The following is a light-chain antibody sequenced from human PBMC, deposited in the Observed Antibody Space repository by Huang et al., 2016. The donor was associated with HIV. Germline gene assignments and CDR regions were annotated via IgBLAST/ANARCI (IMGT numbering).Light chain of an antibody. Sequence: EIVMTQSPATLSLSPGESATLSCRASQSISSYLAWYQQKPGQAPRLLIYGASTRAPGVPVRFSGCGSATEFTLTINSLQSEDFAVYYCQQYNNWSYTFGQGTKLEIK. CDR1: QSISSY. CDR2: GAS. J-gene: IGKJ2*01. CDR3: QQYNNWSYT. V-gene: IGKV3-15*01.